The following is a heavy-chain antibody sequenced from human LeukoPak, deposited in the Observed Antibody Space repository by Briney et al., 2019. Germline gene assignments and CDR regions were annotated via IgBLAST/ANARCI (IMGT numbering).Heavy chain of an antibody. CDR3: AREDASAFDI. V-gene: IGHV3-48*03. Sequence: GGSLRLSCAASGFTFSSYEMNWVRQAPGKGLEWVSYISSSGSTIYYADSVKGRFTISRDNAKNSLYLQMNTLRAEDTAVYYCAREDASAFDIWGQGTMVSVSS. J-gene: IGHJ3*02. CDR2: ISSSGSTI. CDR1: GFTFSSYE.